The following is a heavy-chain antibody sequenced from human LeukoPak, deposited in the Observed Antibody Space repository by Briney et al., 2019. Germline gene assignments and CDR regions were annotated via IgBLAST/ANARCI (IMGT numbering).Heavy chain of an antibody. J-gene: IGHJ6*02. CDR3: ARDRHCANGVCHSPPGMDV. CDR1: GFTFGSYG. Sequence: GGSLRLSCAASGFTFGSYGTHWVRQAPGKGLEWVADIWYDGKNEHFADSVKGRFTISRDNSKNTMYLQINSLRAEDTAVYYCARDRHCANGVCHSPPGMDVWGQGTTVTVSS. D-gene: IGHD2-8*01. V-gene: IGHV3-33*01. CDR2: IWYDGKNE.